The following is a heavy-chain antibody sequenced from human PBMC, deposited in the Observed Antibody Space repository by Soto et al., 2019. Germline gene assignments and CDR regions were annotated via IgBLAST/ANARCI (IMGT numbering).Heavy chain of an antibody. Sequence: SETLSLTCTVSGGSISSYYWSWIRQPPGKGLEWIGYIYYSGSTNYNPSLKSRVTISVDTSKNQFSLKLSSVTAADTAVYYCASIVAARPGDWFDPWGQGTLVTVSS. V-gene: IGHV4-59*01. J-gene: IGHJ5*02. CDR1: GGSISSYY. D-gene: IGHD6-6*01. CDR2: IYYSGST. CDR3: ASIVAARPGDWFDP.